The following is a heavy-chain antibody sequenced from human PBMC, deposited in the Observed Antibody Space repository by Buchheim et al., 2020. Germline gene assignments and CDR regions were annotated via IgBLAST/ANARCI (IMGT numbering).Heavy chain of an antibody. V-gene: IGHV3-23*01. J-gene: IGHJ5*02. CDR1: GFTFSSYA. CDR3: AKDLYSSSSVFGIWFDP. D-gene: IGHD6-6*01. Sequence: EVQLLESGGGLVQPGGSLRLSCAASGFTFSSYAMSWARQAPGKGLEWVSAISGSGGSTYYAESVKGRLTISRDNSKNKLYLQMNSLRAEDTAVYYCAKDLYSSSSVFGIWFDPWGQGTL. CDR2: ISGSGGST.